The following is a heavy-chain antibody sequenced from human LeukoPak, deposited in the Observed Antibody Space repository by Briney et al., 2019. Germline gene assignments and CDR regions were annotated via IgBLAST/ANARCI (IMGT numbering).Heavy chain of an antibody. CDR3: ATLRSGWKSNWFDP. J-gene: IGHJ5*02. CDR1: GYTHTELS. V-gene: IGHV1-24*01. D-gene: IGHD6-19*01. CDR2: FDPEDGET. Sequence: GASVKVSCKVSGYTHTELSMHWVRQAPGKGLEWMGGFDPEDGETIYAQKFQGRVTMTEDTSTDTAYMELSSLRSEDTAVYYCATLRSGWKSNWFDPWGQGTLVTVSS.